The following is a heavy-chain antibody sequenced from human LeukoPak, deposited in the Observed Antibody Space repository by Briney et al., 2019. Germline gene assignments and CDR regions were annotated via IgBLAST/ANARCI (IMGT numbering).Heavy chain of an antibody. J-gene: IGHJ4*02. V-gene: IGHV1-24*01. CDR1: GYTLTELS. D-gene: IGHD3-9*01. CDR2: FDPEDGET. Sequence: ASVKVSCKVSGYTLTELSMHWVRQAPGKGLEWMGGFDPEDGETIYAQKFQGRVTMTEDTSTDTAYMELSSLRSEDTAVYYCATVGYYDILTGYYKPFDYRGQGTLVTVSS. CDR3: ATVGYYDILTGYYKPFDY.